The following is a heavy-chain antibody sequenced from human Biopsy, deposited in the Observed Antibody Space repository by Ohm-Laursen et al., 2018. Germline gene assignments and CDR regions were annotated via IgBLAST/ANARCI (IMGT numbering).Heavy chain of an antibody. V-gene: IGHV4-4*07. Sequence: SETLSLTCTVSGGSFTGHYWSWIRQPAGKALEWIGRIYNTGSTNYNPSLQSRVSISVDASRNQVSLTLSSVTAADTAVYYCARDSGILNYGNFKYYHYYGMDVWGQGTKVTVSS. J-gene: IGHJ6*02. CDR1: GGSFTGHY. D-gene: IGHD4-11*01. CDR2: IYNTGST. CDR3: ARDSGILNYGNFKYYHYYGMDV.